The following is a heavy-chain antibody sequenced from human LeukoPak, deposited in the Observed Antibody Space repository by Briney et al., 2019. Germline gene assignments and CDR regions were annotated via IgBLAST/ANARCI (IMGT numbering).Heavy chain of an antibody. CDR1: GFTFSDYY. CDR2: ISSSSSYI. J-gene: IGHJ4*02. V-gene: IGHV3-11*06. CDR3: ARDMWGYCSSTSCYRNRNFDY. Sequence: PGGSLRLSCAASGFTFSDYYMSWIRQAPGKGLEWVSSISSSSSYIYYADSVKGRFTISRDNAKNSLYLQMNSLRAEDTAVYYCARDMWGYCSSTSCYRNRNFDYWGQGTLVTVSS. D-gene: IGHD2-2*01.